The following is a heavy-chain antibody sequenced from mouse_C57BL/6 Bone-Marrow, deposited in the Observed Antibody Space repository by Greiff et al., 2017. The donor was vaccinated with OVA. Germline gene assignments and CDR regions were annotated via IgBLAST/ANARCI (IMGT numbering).Heavy chain of an antibody. D-gene: IGHD2-5*01. CDR1: GYTFTSYW. V-gene: IGHV1-55*01. J-gene: IGHJ2*01. Sequence: QVQLQQPGAELVKPGASVKMSCKASGYTFTSYWITWVKQRPGRGLEWIGDIYPGSGSTNYNEKFKSKATLTVDTSSSTAYMPLSSLTSEYSAVYYCAIGAYSNLGYFDYWGQGTTLTVSS. CDR3: AIGAYSNLGYFDY. CDR2: IYPGSGST.